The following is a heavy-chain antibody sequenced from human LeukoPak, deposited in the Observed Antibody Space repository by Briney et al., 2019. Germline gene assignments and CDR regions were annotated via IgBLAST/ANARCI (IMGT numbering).Heavy chain of an antibody. D-gene: IGHD2-15*01. V-gene: IGHV1-69*13. CDR3: ARLIGSGVYYYMDV. Sequence: ASVKVSCKASGGTFSSYAISWVRQAPGQGLEWMGGIIPIFGTANYAQKFQGRVTITADESTSTAYMELSSLRSVDTAVYYCARLIGSGVYYYMDVWGKGTTVTVSS. CDR1: GGTFSSYA. CDR2: IIPIFGTA. J-gene: IGHJ6*03.